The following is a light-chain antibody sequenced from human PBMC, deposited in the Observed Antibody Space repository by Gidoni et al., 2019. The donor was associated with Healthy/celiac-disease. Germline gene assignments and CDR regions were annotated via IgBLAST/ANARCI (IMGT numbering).Light chain of an antibody. CDR2: DDS. Sequence: SYVLPPPPPASVAPGQTARITCGGNNIGSKSVHWYQQKPGQAPVLVVYDDSDRPSGIPERFSGSNSGNTATLTISRVEAGDEADYYCQVWDSSSDHWVFGGGTKLTVL. CDR1: NIGSKS. J-gene: IGLJ3*02. CDR3: QVWDSSSDHWV. V-gene: IGLV3-21*02.